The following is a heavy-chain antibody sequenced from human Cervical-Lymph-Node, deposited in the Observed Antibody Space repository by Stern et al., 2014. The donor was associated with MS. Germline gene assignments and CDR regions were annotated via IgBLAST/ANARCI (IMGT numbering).Heavy chain of an antibody. Sequence: VQLVESGPGLVKPSETLSLTCTVSGDSISGYYWSWIRQPPGKGLEWIGHVYYSGTTYYNPSLTGRVTISVETSQKQFPLNLTPVTAADTAVYYCARLSTVVDYWGQGTLVTVSS. CDR3: ARLSTVVDY. D-gene: IGHD4-23*01. J-gene: IGHJ4*02. CDR1: GDSISGYY. V-gene: IGHV4-59*08. CDR2: VYYSGTT.